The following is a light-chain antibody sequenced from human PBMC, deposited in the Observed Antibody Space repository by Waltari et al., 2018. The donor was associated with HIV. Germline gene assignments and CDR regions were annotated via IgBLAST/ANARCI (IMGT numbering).Light chain of an antibody. CDR1: QSLSNNY. V-gene: IGKV3-20*01. J-gene: IGKJ1*01. CDR3: QQYGSSPQT. Sequence: DIVLTQSPGTLSLSPGERATLSCRASQSLSNNYLAWYQQRPGQAPRLLIFGASNRATGIPDRFSGSGSGTDFTLTINRLEPEDFAVYYCQQYGSSPQTFGQGTKVDIK. CDR2: GAS.